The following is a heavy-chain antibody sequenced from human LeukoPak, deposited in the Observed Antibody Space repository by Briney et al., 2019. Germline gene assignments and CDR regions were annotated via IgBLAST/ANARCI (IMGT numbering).Heavy chain of an antibody. J-gene: IGHJ4*02. CDR1: GFTFSSYA. Sequence: GGSLRLSCAASGFTFSSYAMSWVRQAPGKGLEWVSAISSSGGSTYYADSVKGRFTISRDNSKNTLYLQMNSLRAEDTAVYYCARAERITMVRGVIRPDYWGQGTLVTVSS. V-gene: IGHV3-23*01. D-gene: IGHD3-10*01. CDR3: ARAERITMVRGVIRPDY. CDR2: ISSSGGST.